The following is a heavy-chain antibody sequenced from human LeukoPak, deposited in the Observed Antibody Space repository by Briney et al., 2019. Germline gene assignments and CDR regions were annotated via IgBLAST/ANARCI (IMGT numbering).Heavy chain of an antibody. J-gene: IGHJ4*02. CDR2: IYTSGST. V-gene: IGHV4-4*07. Sequence: SETLSLTCTVSGGSMGNFYWSWIRQPARKGLEWIGRIYTSGSTNYNPSLKSRVTMSVDTSKKQFFLKLTSVTAADTAVYYCARDGYGGLPDFDYWGQGTLVTVSS. CDR1: GGSMGNFY. CDR3: ARDGYGGLPDFDY. D-gene: IGHD5-12*01.